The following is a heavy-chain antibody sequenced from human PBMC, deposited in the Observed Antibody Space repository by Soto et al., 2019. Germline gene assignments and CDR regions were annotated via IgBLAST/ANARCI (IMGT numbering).Heavy chain of an antibody. CDR2: IIPIFGTA. J-gene: IGHJ4*02. D-gene: IGHD2-15*01. Sequence: QVQLVQSGAEVKKPGSSVKVSCKASGGTFSSYAISWVRQAPGQELEWMGGIIPIFGTANYAQKVQGRVTINADESTSPAYLEVRSLEAADTAVYYCARAHLVSGGRYYLDYWGQGTLVTVSS. CDR3: ARAHLVSGGRYYLDY. V-gene: IGHV1-69*01. CDR1: GGTFSSYA.